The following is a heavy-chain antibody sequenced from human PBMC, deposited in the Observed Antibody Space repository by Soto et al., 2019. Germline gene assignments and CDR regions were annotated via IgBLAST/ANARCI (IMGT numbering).Heavy chain of an antibody. CDR3: ARDPPATRHGLDV. CDR1: GFTVRSNY. Sequence: VGSLMLSWAASGFTVRSNYMSWVRQAPGKGLEGVSVIYSGGSTYYADSVSGRFTISRDNSKNTLYLQMKSVRAEDTAVYYCARDPPATRHGLDVWGQGTTVTVSS. J-gene: IGHJ6*02. V-gene: IGHV3-53*01. CDR2: IYSGGST.